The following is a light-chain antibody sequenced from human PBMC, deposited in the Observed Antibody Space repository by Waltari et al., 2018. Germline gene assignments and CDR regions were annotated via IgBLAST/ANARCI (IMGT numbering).Light chain of an antibody. CDR3: QQSDSTPPRT. CDR2: AAS. CDR1: QSIDAY. V-gene: IGKV1-39*01. Sequence: DIQMTQSPSSLSASVGDRVTITCRASQSIDAYLNWYQQKPGKAPKLLFYAASNLQSGVPSRFRGSGSGTDFTLTISSLQPEDFATYYCQQSDSTPPRTFGQGTKVEI. J-gene: IGKJ1*01.